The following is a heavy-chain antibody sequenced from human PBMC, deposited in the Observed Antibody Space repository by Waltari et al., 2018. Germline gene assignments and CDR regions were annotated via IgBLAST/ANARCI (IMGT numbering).Heavy chain of an antibody. J-gene: IGHJ6*02. CDR2: IIHMGST. CDR1: GGSFSGYY. Sequence: QVQLQQWGAGLLKPSETLSLTCAVYGGSFSGYYWSWIRQPPGKGLEWIGEIIHMGSTNYNPSLKSRGTISVDTSKNQFSLKLSSGTAADTAVYYCASHKGQLVLGYYYGMDVWGQGTTVTVSS. D-gene: IGHD6-13*01. V-gene: IGHV4-34*12. CDR3: ASHKGQLVLGYYYGMDV.